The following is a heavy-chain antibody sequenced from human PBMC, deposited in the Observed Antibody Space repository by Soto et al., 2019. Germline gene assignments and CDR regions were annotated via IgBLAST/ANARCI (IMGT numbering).Heavy chain of an antibody. Sequence: QVQLVESGGGGFQTGRSLRLSCAASGFTFSSYGMHWVRQAPGKGLEWVAVISYDGSTKYYADSVKGRFTISRDNSKNTLYLQMNSLRAEATAVYYCAKDGASYYYYGMDVWAQGTTVTGSS. CDR1: GFTFSSYG. CDR2: ISYDGSTK. J-gene: IGHJ6*02. D-gene: IGHD3-16*01. CDR3: AKDGASYYYYGMDV. V-gene: IGHV3-30*18.